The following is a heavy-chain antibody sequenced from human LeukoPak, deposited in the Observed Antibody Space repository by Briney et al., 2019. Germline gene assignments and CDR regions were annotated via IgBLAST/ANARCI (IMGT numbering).Heavy chain of an antibody. CDR1: GFTFSSYA. J-gene: IGHJ3*02. D-gene: IGHD3-10*01. V-gene: IGHV3-23*01. CDR3: AGEITMVRGAADVFDI. Sequence: PGASLRLSCAASGFTFSSYAMSWVRQAPGKGLEWVSAISGSGGSTYYADSVKGRFTISRDNSKNTLYLQMNSLRAEDTAVYYCAGEITMVRGAADVFDIWGQGTMVTVSS. CDR2: ISGSGGST.